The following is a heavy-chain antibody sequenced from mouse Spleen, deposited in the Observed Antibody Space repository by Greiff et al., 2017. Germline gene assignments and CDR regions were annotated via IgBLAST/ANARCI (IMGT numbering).Heavy chain of an antibody. CDR2: INPSNGGT. J-gene: IGHJ3*01. CDR3: ARFPLYDYDAAWFAY. CDR1: GYTFTSYW. D-gene: IGHD2-4*01. V-gene: IGHV1-53*01. Sequence: QVQLQQPGTELVKPGASVKLSCKASGYTFTSYWMHWVKQRPGQGLEWIGNINPSNGGTNYNEKFKSKATLTVDKSSSTAYMQLSSLTSEDSAVYYCARFPLYDYDAAWFAYWGQGTLVTVSA.